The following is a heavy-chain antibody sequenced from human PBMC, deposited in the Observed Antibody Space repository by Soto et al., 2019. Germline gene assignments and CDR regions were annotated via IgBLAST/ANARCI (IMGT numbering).Heavy chain of an antibody. V-gene: IGHV3-30*18. Sequence: GGSLRLSCAASGFTFSSYGMHWVRQAPGKGLEWVAVISYDGSNKYYADSVKGRFTISRDNSKNTLYLQMNSLRAEDTAVYYCAKDSSGWPRDLDYWGQGTLVTVS. D-gene: IGHD6-19*01. CDR2: ISYDGSNK. CDR1: GFTFSSYG. CDR3: AKDSSGWPRDLDY. J-gene: IGHJ4*02.